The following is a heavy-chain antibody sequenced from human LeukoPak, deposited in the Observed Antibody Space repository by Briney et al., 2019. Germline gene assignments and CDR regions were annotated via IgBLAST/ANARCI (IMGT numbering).Heavy chain of an antibody. V-gene: IGHV1-3*01. CDR3: ARDYYDSRGRGYYFDY. Sequence: ASVKVSCKASGYTFTSYAMHWVRQAPGQRLEWMGWINAGNGNTKYSQKFQGRVTITADKSTSTAYMELSSLRSEDTAVYYCARDYYDSRGRGYYFDYWGQGTLVTVSS. D-gene: IGHD3-22*01. CDR2: INAGNGNT. CDR1: GYTFTSYA. J-gene: IGHJ4*02.